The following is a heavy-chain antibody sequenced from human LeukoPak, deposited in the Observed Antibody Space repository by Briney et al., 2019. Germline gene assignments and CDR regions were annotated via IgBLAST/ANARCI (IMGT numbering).Heavy chain of an antibody. J-gene: IGHJ5*02. Sequence: EASVKVSCKASGYTFTSYGISWVRQAPGQGLEWMGWISAYNGNTNYAQKLQGRVTMTTDTSTSTAYMELSRLRSDDTAVYYCARGSWGLLWWNVGFDPWGQGTLVTVSS. D-gene: IGHD2-21*01. V-gene: IGHV1-18*01. CDR1: GYTFTSYG. CDR2: ISAYNGNT. CDR3: ARGSWGLLWWNVGFDP.